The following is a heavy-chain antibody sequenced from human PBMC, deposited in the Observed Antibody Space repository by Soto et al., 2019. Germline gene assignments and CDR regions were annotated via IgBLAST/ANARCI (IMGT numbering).Heavy chain of an antibody. Sequence: LSLTCSVSGGSLSNYYWIWIRQPPGKGLEWIGYIYYSRTTNYNPSLKSRVTISVDTSKNHFSLKLSSVTAADTAVYYCARAREPEYSSAIFFDIWGQGALVTVSS. CDR3: ARAREPEYSSAIFFDI. CDR1: GGSLSNYY. CDR2: IYYSRTT. V-gene: IGHV4-59*01. D-gene: IGHD5-18*01. J-gene: IGHJ4*02.